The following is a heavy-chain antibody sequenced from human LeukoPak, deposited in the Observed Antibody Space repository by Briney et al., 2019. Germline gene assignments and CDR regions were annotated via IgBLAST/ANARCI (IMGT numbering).Heavy chain of an antibody. D-gene: IGHD3-10*01. CDR2: VSHSGSEI. Sequence: GGSLRLSCTTSGFAFSEYPMNWVRQALGKGLEWISHVSHSGSEITYADSVKGRFTISRDNAKNSLYLQMNSLRAEDTAVYYCASNLYGSGSYGDYWGQGTLVTVSS. J-gene: IGHJ4*02. V-gene: IGHV3-21*05. CDR1: GFAFSEYP. CDR3: ASNLYGSGSYGDY.